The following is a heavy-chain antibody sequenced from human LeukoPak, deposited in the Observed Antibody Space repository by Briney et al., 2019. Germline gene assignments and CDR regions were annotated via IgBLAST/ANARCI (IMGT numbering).Heavy chain of an antibody. CDR1: GYTFTSYG. CDR3: ARDPPYYFDAQPPNWFDP. Sequence: GASVEVSCKASGYTFTSYGISWVRQAPGQRLEWMGWISAYNGNTNYAQKLQGRVTMTTDTSTSTAYMELRSLRSDDTAVYYCARDPPYYFDAQPPNWFDPWGQGTLVIVSS. D-gene: IGHD3-9*01. CDR2: ISAYNGNT. J-gene: IGHJ5*02. V-gene: IGHV1-18*01.